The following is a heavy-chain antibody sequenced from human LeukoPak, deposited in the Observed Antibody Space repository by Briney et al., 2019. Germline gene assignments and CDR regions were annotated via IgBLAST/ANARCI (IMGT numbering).Heavy chain of an antibody. CDR1: GFTVSSNY. J-gene: IGHJ5*02. CDR2: IYSGGST. CDR3: AKDPGGYGQPNWFDP. Sequence: GGSLRLSCAASGFTVSSNYMSWVRQAPGKGLEWVSVIYSGGSTYYADSVKGRFTISRDNSKNTLYLQMNGLRAEDTAVYYCAKDPGGYGQPNWFDPWGQGTLVTVSS. D-gene: IGHD5-12*01. V-gene: IGHV3-53*01.